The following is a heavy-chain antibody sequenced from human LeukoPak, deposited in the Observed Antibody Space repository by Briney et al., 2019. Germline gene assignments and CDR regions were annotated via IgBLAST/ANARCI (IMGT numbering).Heavy chain of an antibody. V-gene: IGHV4-59*01. CDR1: GGSISSYY. CDR3: ATLGYYDSSGYSDYYYYYMDV. CDR2: IYYSGST. Sequence: SETLSLTCTVSGGSISSYYWSWIRQPPGKGLEWIGYIYYSGSTNYNPSLKSRVTISVDTSKNQFFLKLSSVTAADTAVYYCATLGYYDSSGYSDYYYYYMDVWGKGTTVTVSS. D-gene: IGHD3-22*01. J-gene: IGHJ6*03.